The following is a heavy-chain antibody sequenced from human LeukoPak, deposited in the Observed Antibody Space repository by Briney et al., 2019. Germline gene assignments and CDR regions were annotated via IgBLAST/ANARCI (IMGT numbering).Heavy chain of an antibody. D-gene: IGHD2-15*01. CDR1: GFTVSSNY. CDR2: IYSGGST. Sequence: PGGSLRLSCAASGFTVSSNYMSLVRQAPGKGLEWVSVIYSGGSTYYADSVKGRFTISRDNSKNTLYLQMNSLRAEDTAVYYCARDCGCSCYPGYYYGMDVWGQGTTVTVSS. CDR3: ARDCGCSCYPGYYYGMDV. J-gene: IGHJ6*02. V-gene: IGHV3-53*01.